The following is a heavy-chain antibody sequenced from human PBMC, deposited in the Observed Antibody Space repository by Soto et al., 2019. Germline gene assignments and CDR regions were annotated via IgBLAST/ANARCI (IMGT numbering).Heavy chain of an antibody. Sequence: ASVKVSCKASGYTFTSYYMHWVRQAPGQGLEWMGIINPSGGSTSYAQKFQGRVTMTRDASTSTVYMELSSLRSEDTAVYYCARFDWLSRDSYGMDVWGQGTTVTVS. CDR2: INPSGGST. V-gene: IGHV1-46*03. J-gene: IGHJ6*02. D-gene: IGHD3-9*01. CDR1: GYTFTSYY. CDR3: ARFDWLSRDSYGMDV.